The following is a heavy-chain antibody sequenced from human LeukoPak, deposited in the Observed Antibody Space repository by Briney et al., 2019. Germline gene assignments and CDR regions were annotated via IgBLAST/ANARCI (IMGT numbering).Heavy chain of an antibody. J-gene: IGHJ4*02. CDR1: GGSIRSSYYY. CDR2: IYDSGST. D-gene: IGHD2-15*01. Sequence: SETLSLTCTVSGGSIRSSYYYWGWIRQPPGKGLEWIGSIYDSGSTYYNPSPKSRVTISVDTSKNQFSLKLSSVTAADTAVYYCARGGSCSGGSCYPGSFDYWGQGTLVTVSS. V-gene: IGHV4-39*07. CDR3: ARGGSCSGGSCYPGSFDY.